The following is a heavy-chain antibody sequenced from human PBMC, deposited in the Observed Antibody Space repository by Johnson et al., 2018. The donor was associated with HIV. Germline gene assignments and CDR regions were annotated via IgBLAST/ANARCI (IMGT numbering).Heavy chain of an antibody. CDR3: ARIAASAIDAFDI. CDR2: IKSKTDGGTT. Sequence: VQLVESGGGVVQPGRSLRLSCAASGFTFSSYAMHWVRQAPGKGLEWVGRIKSKTDGGTTNYAAPVKGRFTITRDDSKNTLYLQMNSLKTEYTAVYYCARIAASAIDAFDIWGQGTMVTVSS. CDR1: GFTFSSYA. V-gene: IGHV3-15*01. D-gene: IGHD6-13*01. J-gene: IGHJ3*02.